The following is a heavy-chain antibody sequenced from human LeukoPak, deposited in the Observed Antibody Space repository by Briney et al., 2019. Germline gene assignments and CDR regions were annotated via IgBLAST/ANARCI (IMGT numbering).Heavy chain of an antibody. J-gene: IGHJ4*02. D-gene: IGHD6-19*01. V-gene: IGHV3-7*01. CDR3: ARDFGDSSGWYNDY. CDR2: IKEDGSKE. Sequence: GGSLRLSCAASGFTLSKYWMSWVRQAPVKGLEWLADIKEDGSKEYFVDSVKGRFTIYRDNTKNSVYLQMNSLRAEDTAVYYCARDFGDSSGWYNDYWGQGTLVIVSS. CDR1: GFTLSKYW.